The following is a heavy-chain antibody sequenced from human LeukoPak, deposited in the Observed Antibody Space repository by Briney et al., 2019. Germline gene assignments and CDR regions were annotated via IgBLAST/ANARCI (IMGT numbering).Heavy chain of an antibody. CDR1: GFSLSTSGVG. J-gene: IGHJ1*01. CDR3: AHNVALYGDYSRHFQH. D-gene: IGHD4-17*01. CDR2: IYWNDDK. V-gene: IGHV2-5*01. Sequence: SGPTLVKPTQTLTLTCTFSGFSLSTSGVGVGWIRQPPGKALEWLALIYWNDDKRYSPSLKSRLTITKDTSKNQVVLTMTNMDPVDTATYYCAHNVALYGDYSRHFQHWGQGTLVTVSS.